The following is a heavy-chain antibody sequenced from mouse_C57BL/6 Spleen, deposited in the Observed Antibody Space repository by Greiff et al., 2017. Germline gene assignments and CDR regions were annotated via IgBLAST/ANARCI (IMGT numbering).Heavy chain of an antibody. CDR1: GYTFTSYW. J-gene: IGHJ4*01. CDR3: ARVYEGYYGAMDY. D-gene: IGHD2-3*01. V-gene: IGHV1-61*01. CDR2: IYPSDSET. Sequence: QVQLQQPGAELVRPGSSVKLSCKASGYTFTSYWMDWVKQRPGQGLEWIGNIYPSDSETHYNQKFKDKATLTVDKSSSTAYMQLSSLTSEDSAVYYCARVYEGYYGAMDYWGQGTSVTVSS.